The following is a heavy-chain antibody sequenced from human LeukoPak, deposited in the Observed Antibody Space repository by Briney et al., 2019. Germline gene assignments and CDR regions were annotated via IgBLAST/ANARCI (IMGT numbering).Heavy chain of an antibody. J-gene: IGHJ6*03. V-gene: IGHV1-18*01. D-gene: IGHD2-2*01. CDR1: GYTFTSYG. CDR3: AREDIVVVPAALDPSADYYYYYMDV. CDR2: ISAYNGNT. Sequence: GASVKVSCKASGYTFTSYGISWVRQAPGQGLEWMGWISAYNGNTNYAQKLQGRVTMTTDTSTSTAYMELRSLRSDDTAVYYCAREDIVVVPAALDPSADYYYYYMDVWGKGTTVTVSS.